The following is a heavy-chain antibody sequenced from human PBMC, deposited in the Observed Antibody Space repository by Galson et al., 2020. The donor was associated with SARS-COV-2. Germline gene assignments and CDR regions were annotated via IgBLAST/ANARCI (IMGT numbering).Heavy chain of an antibody. V-gene: IGHV3-21*01. CDR3: AVIGGGAGSSDSAILCDS. J-gene: IGHJ5*01. CDR2: ISENGLIK. CDR1: GFPFSDYT. D-gene: IGHD3-10*01. Sequence: GGSLRLSCAVSGFPFSDYTINWVRQAPGKGLEWVSSISENGLIKYYADSMKGRLTISKDNAKNSLYLQMNSRKAEYTGIYYCAVIGGGAGSSDSAILCDSWCQGFLDTFFS.